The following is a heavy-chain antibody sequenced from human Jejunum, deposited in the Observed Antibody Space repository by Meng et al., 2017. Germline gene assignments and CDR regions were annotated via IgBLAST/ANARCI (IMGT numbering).Heavy chain of an antibody. CDR2: IHPSGRT. CDR1: GGSFSDHY. CDR3: ARGDDWAKSGNF. Sequence: QVQLRQWGAGLLKPSGTLSLTCAVYGGSFSDHYLTWIRQPPGKGLAWIGEIHPSGRTYYSPSLQSRVTITLDTSKNQFSLTLNSVTAADTAVYYCARGDDWAKSGNFWGQGTLVTVSS. J-gene: IGHJ4*02. D-gene: IGHD3-9*01. V-gene: IGHV4-34*01.